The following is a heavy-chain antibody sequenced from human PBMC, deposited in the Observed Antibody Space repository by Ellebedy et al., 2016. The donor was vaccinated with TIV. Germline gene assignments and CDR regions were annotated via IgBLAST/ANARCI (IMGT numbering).Heavy chain of an antibody. CDR2: IYYSGST. CDR3: ARLRHYGGDSVWFFDL. J-gene: IGHJ2*01. D-gene: IGHD4-23*01. Sequence: MPSETLSLTCTVSGGSINDYYWSWSRQSPGKGLEWIGYIYYSGSTNYNPSLKSRVTISLDTSKNQFSLRLTSVTAADTAVYYCARLRHYGGDSVWFFDLWGRGTLVTVSS. V-gene: IGHV4-59*08. CDR1: GGSINDYY.